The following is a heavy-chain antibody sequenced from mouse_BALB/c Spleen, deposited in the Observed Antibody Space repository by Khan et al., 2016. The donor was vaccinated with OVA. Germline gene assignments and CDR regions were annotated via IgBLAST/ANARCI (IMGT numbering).Heavy chain of an antibody. J-gene: IGHJ3*01. V-gene: IGHV2-2*01. CDR2: IRSAGKT. CDR3: ARNFYMYDFTY. CDR1: GFSLTTYG. Sequence: QVQLQQPGPGLVRPSQTLSITCTVSGFSLTTYGVHWVRQSPGKGLEWLGVIRSAGKTDYNAAFISRLSITKDNSKSQVFFKMNSLQADDTAMYYCARNFYMYDFTYWGQGTLVTVSA. D-gene: IGHD2-14*01.